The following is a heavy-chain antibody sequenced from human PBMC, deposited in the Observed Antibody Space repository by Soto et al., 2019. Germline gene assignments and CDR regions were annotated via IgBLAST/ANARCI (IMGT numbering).Heavy chain of an antibody. CDR2: INAGNGNI. CDR3: ARDGAVAGDSNFDY. V-gene: IGHV1-3*01. Sequence: ASVNVSCEYCGYTFTSSAINWMRQAPGQGLEWMGWINAGNGNIKHSQKFQHRVTITRDTSASTAYMELSSLRFEDTAVYYCARDGAVAGDSNFDYWGQGTLVTVSS. CDR1: GYTFTSSA. J-gene: IGHJ4*02. D-gene: IGHD6-19*01.